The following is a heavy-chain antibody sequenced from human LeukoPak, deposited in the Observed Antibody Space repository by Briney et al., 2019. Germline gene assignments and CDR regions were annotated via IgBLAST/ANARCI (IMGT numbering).Heavy chain of an antibody. Sequence: PSETLSLTCIVSGGSINSYYWSWIRQPPGKGLEWIGYIYYSGSTNYNPSLKSRVTISADTSKNQFSLKLSSVTAADTAVYYCARGVRFFHYGMDVWGTGTTVTVSP. CDR3: ARGVRFFHYGMDV. J-gene: IGHJ6*04. V-gene: IGHV4-59*01. D-gene: IGHD3-3*01. CDR2: IYYSGST. CDR1: GGSINSYY.